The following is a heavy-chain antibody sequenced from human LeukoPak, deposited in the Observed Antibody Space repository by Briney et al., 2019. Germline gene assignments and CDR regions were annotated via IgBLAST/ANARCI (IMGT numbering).Heavy chain of an antibody. Sequence: SETLSLTCAVYGGSFSGYYWSWIRQPPGKGLEWIGHINYSGSSNYNPPLKSRVTISVDTSKNQFSLKLTSVTAADTAVYYCARASVVGVYSYWGQGTLVIVSS. V-gene: IGHV4-34*01. CDR2: INYSGSS. D-gene: IGHD2-2*01. J-gene: IGHJ4*02. CDR3: ARASVVGVYSY. CDR1: GGSFSGYY.